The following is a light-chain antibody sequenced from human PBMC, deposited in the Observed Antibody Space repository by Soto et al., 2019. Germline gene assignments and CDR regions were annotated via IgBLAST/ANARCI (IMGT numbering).Light chain of an antibody. CDR1: QDIAIY. V-gene: IGKV1-9*01. CDR2: AAS. Sequence: IQLTQTGSSLSASVGYRVTITCRASQDIAIYLAWYQQKPGEAPKLLIYAASTLYGGVPSRFSGSGSGTDFALTITSLQAEDFATYYCQQLRMYPSTFGGGTKVDI. CDR3: QQLRMYPST. J-gene: IGKJ4*01.